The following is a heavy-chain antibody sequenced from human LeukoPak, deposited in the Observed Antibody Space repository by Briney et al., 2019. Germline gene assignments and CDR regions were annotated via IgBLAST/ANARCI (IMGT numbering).Heavy chain of an antibody. J-gene: IGHJ4*02. CDR2: IWYDGSNK. Sequence: GGSLRLSCAASGFTFSNYDMHWVRQAPGKGLEWVAVIWYDGSNKYYADSVKGRFTTSRDNSKNTLYLQMNSLRAEDTAVYYCARVPYCSSTSCYILDYWGQGILVSVSS. CDR3: ARVPYCSSTSCYILDY. CDR1: GFTFSNYD. V-gene: IGHV3-33*01. D-gene: IGHD2-2*02.